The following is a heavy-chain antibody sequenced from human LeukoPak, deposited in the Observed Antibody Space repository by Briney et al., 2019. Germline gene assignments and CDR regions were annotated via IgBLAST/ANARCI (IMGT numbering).Heavy chain of an antibody. D-gene: IGHD3-9*01. V-gene: IGHV4-59*01. CDR2: IYYSGST. Sequence: SETLSLTCTVSGGSISSYYWSWIRQPPGKGLEWTGYIYYSGSTNYNPSLKSRVTISVDTSKNQFSLRLSSVTAADTAVYYCARSTYYDILTGQYYYYGMDVWGQGTTVTVSS. J-gene: IGHJ6*02. CDR3: ARSTYYDILTGQYYYYGMDV. CDR1: GGSISSYY.